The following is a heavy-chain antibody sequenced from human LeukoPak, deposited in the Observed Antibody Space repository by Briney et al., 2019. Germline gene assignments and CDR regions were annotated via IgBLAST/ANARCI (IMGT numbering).Heavy chain of an antibody. CDR3: ARHIGGGIEDMDV. CDR2: IYVTGST. V-gene: IGHV4-59*08. CDR1: GGSIGTYY. Sequence: SETLSLTCIVSGGSIGTYYWSWIRQSPGKGLEWIGYIYVTGSTRYNPYLQSRVTISVDTSRNQFFLKMSSVTAADTAVYYCARHIGGGIEDMDVWGTGTRVTVSS. D-gene: IGHD3-16*02. J-gene: IGHJ6*03.